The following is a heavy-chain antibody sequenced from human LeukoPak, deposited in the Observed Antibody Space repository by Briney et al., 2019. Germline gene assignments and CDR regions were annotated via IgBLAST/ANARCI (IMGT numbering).Heavy chain of an antibody. CDR1: GGSIGSGDYY. D-gene: IGHD3-3*01. J-gene: IGHJ5*02. CDR2: IYYSGST. CDR3: ARQKRGIAIFGVVGWFDP. V-gene: IGHV4-30-4*01. Sequence: PSETLSLTCTVSGGSIGSGDYYWRWIRQPPGKGLEWIGYIYYSGSTYYNPSLKSRVTISVDTSKNHFSLKLSSVTAADTAVYYCARQKRGIAIFGVVGWFDPWGQGTLVTVSS.